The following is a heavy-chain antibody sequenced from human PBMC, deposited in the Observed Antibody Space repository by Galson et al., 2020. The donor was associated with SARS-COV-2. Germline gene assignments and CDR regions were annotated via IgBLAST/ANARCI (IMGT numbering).Heavy chain of an antibody. CDR3: ATTAMVRGVIESWFDP. CDR2: FDPEDGET. Sequence: ASVKVSCKVSGYTLTELSMHWVRQSPGKGLEWMGGFDPEDGETIYAQKFQGRVTMTEDTSTDTAFMELSSLRSEDTAVYYCATTAMVRGVIESWFDPWGQGTLVTVSS. V-gene: IGHV1-24*01. D-gene: IGHD3-10*01. J-gene: IGHJ5*02. CDR1: GYTLTELS.